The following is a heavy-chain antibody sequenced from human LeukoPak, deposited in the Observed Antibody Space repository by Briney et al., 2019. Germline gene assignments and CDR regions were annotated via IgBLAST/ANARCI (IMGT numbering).Heavy chain of an antibody. CDR1: GYTFTGYY. V-gene: IGHV1-2*06. J-gene: IGHJ5*02. CDR2: INPNSGGT. Sequence: ASVKVSCKASGYTFTGYYMHWVRQAPGQGLEWMGRINPNSGGTNYAQKFQGRVTMTRDTSISTAYMELSRLRSDDTAVYYCARGEYMWYSSSWGFDPWGQGTLVTVSS. CDR3: ARGEYMWYSSSWGFDP. D-gene: IGHD6-13*01.